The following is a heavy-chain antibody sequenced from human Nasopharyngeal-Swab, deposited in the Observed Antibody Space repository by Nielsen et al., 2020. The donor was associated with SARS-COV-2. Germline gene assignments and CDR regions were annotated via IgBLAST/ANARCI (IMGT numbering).Heavy chain of an antibody. CDR1: GFTFSDYY. J-gene: IGHJ4*02. V-gene: IGHV3-11*05. D-gene: IGHD2-15*01. CDR3: ARDKLGYCSGGSCRPSDY. Sequence: GESLKISCAASGFTFSDYYMSWIRQAPGKGLEWVSYISSSSSYTNYADSVKGRFTISRDNAKNSLYLQMNSLRAEDTAVYYCARDKLGYCSGGSCRPSDYWGQGTLVTVSS. CDR2: ISSSSSYT.